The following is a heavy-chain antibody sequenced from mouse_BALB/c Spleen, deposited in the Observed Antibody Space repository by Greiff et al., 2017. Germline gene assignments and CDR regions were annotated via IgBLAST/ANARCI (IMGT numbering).Heavy chain of an antibody. J-gene: IGHJ4*01. CDR2: ISSGGSYT. CDR1: GFTFSSYG. Sequence: EVQRVESGGDLVKPGGSLKLSCAASGFTFSSYGMSWVRQTPDKRLEWVATISSGGSYTYYPDSVKGRFTISRDNAKNTLYLQMSSLKSEDTAMYYCARHGEVITTRYAMDYWGQGTSVTVSS. D-gene: IGHD1-1*01. CDR3: ARHGEVITTRYAMDY. V-gene: IGHV5-6*01.